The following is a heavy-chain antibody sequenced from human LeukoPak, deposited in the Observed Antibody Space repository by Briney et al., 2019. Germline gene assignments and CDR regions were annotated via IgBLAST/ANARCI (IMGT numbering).Heavy chain of an antibody. CDR1: GNFISSGFY. CDR3: AGQWAVANTRRFAI. Sequence: PSETLSLTCTVSGNFISSGFYWVWLRQTPGKGLQWIGSLYSTGTTYYNPSLAGRVTVSTDSSKNQLSLKLRFVTAADTAVYYCAGQWAVANTRRFAIWGQGSRVTVSS. D-gene: IGHD6-19*01. J-gene: IGHJ3*02. V-gene: IGHV4-38-2*02. CDR2: LYSTGTT.